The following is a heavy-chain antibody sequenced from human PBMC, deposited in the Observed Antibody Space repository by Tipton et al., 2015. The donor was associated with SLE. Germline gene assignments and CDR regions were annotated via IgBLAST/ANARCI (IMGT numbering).Heavy chain of an antibody. CDR3: AKYGGLGPTTRYGMDV. Sequence: GSLRLSCATSGFTFSSYAMSWVRRAPGKGLEWVSTISASGGSTYYADSVKGRLTISRDNSKKTLYLQLDSLSAEDTAVYYCAKYGGLGPTTRYGMDVWGQGTTVIVSS. CDR1: GFTFSSYA. J-gene: IGHJ6*02. V-gene: IGHV3-23*01. D-gene: IGHD1-26*01. CDR2: ISASGGST.